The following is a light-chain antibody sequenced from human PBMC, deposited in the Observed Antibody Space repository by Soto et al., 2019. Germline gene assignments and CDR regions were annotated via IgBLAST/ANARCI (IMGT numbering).Light chain of an antibody. CDR3: QQLHSYVPIT. V-gene: IGKV1-13*02. CDR1: QDISRA. Sequence: GERVAITCRASQDISRALDWYQQKPGKSPLLLISDASSLESGVPSRFSGSGSGTDFTLTITSLQPEDSATYYCQQLHSYVPITFGQGTRV. J-gene: IGKJ5*01. CDR2: DAS.